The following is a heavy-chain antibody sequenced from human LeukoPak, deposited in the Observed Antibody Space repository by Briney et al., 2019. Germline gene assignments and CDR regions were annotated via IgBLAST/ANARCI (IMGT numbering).Heavy chain of an antibody. V-gene: IGHV3-53*01. J-gene: IGHJ6*03. CDR1: GFTVSSNY. D-gene: IGHD5-18*01. CDR3: ARSSDTAMGTYYYYYMDV. Sequence: QPGGSLRLSCAASGFTVSSNYMSWVRQAPGKGREGGSVIYSGGSTYYAASVKRRFTISRDNSKTTLYLQMNSLTAEDTAVYYCARSSDTAMGTYYYYYMDVWGKGTTVTISS. CDR2: IYSGGST.